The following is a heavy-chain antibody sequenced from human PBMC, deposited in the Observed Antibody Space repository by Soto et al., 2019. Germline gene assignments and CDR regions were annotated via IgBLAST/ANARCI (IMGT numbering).Heavy chain of an antibody. CDR2: ISWNGAAT. CDR3: ANLPLYGSGFDC. CDR1: GFTFDDYA. D-gene: IGHD3-10*01. J-gene: IGHJ4*02. V-gene: IGHV3-9*01. Sequence: EVQLVESGGALVQPGGSLRLSCTASGFTFDDYAIHWVRQAPGKGLEWISGISWNGAATGYADSVKGRFTISRDNAKNSLYLQMNSLRTEDTAMYFCANLPLYGSGFDCWGQGTLVTVAS.